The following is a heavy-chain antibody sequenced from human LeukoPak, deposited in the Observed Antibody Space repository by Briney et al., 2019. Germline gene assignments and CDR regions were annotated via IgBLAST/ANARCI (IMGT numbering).Heavy chain of an antibody. D-gene: IGHD3-9*01. J-gene: IGHJ4*02. CDR1: GYTFTSYG. CDR3: ARVTIWYYDILTGYSTEYYFDY. Sequence: ASVKVSCKASGYTFTSYGISWVRQAPGQGLEWMGRISAYNGNSNYAQNLQGRVTMATDTHTSTAYMELRSLRSDDTAVYYCARVTIWYYDILTGYSTEYYFDYWGQGTLVTVSS. CDR2: ISAYNGNS. V-gene: IGHV1-18*01.